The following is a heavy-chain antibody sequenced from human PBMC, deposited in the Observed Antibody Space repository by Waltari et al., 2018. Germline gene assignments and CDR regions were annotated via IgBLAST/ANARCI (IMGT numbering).Heavy chain of an antibody. CDR3: ARDQYYETTSGYPDY. CDR2: ISAYNGDT. Sequence: QVHLVQSGTEVKKPGASVKVSCKTSGYTFTSHGITWVRQAPGQGLEWMGWISAYNGDTKYADNFQGKVTLTTETSTSTAYMELRSLRSDDTAVFYCARDQYYETTSGYPDYWGQGTLVTVSS. CDR1: GYTFTSHG. D-gene: IGHD3-16*01. J-gene: IGHJ4*02. V-gene: IGHV1-18*04.